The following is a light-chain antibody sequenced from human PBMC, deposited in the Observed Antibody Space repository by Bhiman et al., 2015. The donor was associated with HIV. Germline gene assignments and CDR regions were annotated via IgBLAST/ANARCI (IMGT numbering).Light chain of an antibody. Sequence: QSALTQPPSASGSPGQSVTISCTGTSSDVGGYNYVSWYQQLPGTAPKLLMYGNNNRPSGVPDRFSGSKSGTSASLAITGLQAEDGADYYCQSYDSSLSDVFGTGTKVTVL. V-gene: IGLV2-8*01. J-gene: IGLJ1*01. CDR1: SSDVGGYNY. CDR2: GNN. CDR3: QSYDSSLSDV.